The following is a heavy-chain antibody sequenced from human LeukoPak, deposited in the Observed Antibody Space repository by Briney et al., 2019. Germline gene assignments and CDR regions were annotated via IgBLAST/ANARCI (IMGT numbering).Heavy chain of an antibody. CDR1: GGSISSGGYS. J-gene: IGHJ4*02. D-gene: IGHD5-24*01. Sequence: SETLSLTCAVSGGSISSGGYSWSWIRQPPGKGLEWIGYIYYSRGTYYNPSLKSRVTISVDTSKNQFSLKLSSVTAADTAVYYCARVRGDGYNLGYFDYWGQGTLVTVSS. CDR3: ARVRGDGYNLGYFDY. CDR2: IYYSRGT. V-gene: IGHV4-30-4*07.